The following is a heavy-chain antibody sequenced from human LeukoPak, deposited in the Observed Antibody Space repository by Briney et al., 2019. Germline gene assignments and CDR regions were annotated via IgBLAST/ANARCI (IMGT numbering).Heavy chain of an antibody. Sequence: GGPLRLSCTTSGFTFKNYAMTWVPQAPGKALEGGSAIYPHGDTHYPDSVTGRFTLSKDKSKNSPYMQMETSRAPDTALYYSARAKLEPAGTGAFDIWGPGTVVTVSS. V-gene: IGHV3-23*01. CDR2: IYPHGDT. CDR1: GFTFKNYA. D-gene: IGHD6-19*01. CDR3: ARAKLEPAGTGAFDI. J-gene: IGHJ3*02.